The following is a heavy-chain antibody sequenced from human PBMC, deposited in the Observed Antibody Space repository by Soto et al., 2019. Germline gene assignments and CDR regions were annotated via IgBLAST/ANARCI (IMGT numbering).Heavy chain of an antibody. D-gene: IGHD5-12*01. Sequence: QVQLVQSGAEVKKPGSSVKVSCKASGGTFSSYTISWVRQAPGQGLEWMGRIIPILGIANYAQKFQGRVTITADKSTSTAYMELSSLRSEDTAVYYCARGVATIAWTENWFDPWGQGTLVTVSS. CDR1: GGTFSSYT. CDR3: ARGVATIAWTENWFDP. V-gene: IGHV1-69*02. CDR2: IIPILGIA. J-gene: IGHJ5*02.